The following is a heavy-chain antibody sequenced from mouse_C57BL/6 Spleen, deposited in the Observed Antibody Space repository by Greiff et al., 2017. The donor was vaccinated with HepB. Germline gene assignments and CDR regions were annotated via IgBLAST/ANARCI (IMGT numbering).Heavy chain of an antibody. CDR2: INPNYGTT. J-gene: IGHJ1*03. CDR1: GYSFTDYN. Sequence: EVKLMESGPELVKPGASVKISCKASGYSFTDYNMNWVKQSNGKSLEWIGVINPNYGTTSYNQKFKGKATLTVDQSSSTAYMQLNSLTSEDSAVYYCAKSTRYWYFDVWGTGTTVTVSS. CDR3: AKSTRYWYFDV. V-gene: IGHV1-39*01. D-gene: IGHD5-1*01.